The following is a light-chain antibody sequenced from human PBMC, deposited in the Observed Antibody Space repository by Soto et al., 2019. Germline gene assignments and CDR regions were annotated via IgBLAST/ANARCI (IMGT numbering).Light chain of an antibody. CDR1: ESISSW. CDR2: KAS. V-gene: IGKV1-5*03. CDR3: QQYNSYSWT. Sequence: DIQMTQPPPTLSASAGDRVTITCRASESISSWLAWYQQKPGKAPKLLMYKASSLESGVPSRFSGSGSGTEFTLTISSLQPDDFATYYCQQYNSYSWTFGQGTKVDIK. J-gene: IGKJ1*01.